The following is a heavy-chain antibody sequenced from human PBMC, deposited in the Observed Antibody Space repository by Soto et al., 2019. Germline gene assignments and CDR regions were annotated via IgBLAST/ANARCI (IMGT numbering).Heavy chain of an antibody. V-gene: IGHV3-23*01. J-gene: IGHJ6*02. CDR1: GFTFSSYA. D-gene: IGHD3-10*01. CDR2: IRGSGGST. CDR3: AKEFMVRGVPPLSFGMDV. Sequence: GGSLRLSCAASGFTFSSYAMSWVRQAPGKGLEWLSGIRGSGGSTYYADPVKGRFTISRDNSKNTLYLQVNSLRAEDTALYYCAKEFMVRGVPPLSFGMDVWGQGTTVTVSS.